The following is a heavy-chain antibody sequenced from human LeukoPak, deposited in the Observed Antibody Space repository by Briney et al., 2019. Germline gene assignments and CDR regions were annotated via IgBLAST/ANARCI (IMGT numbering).Heavy chain of an antibody. Sequence: ASVKVSRKASGYTFTSYYMHWVRQAPGQGLEWMGIINPSGGSTSYAQKFQGRVTMTRDTSTSTVYMELSSLRSEDTAVYYCAREGSIAAAGSNFDYWGQGTLVTVSS. CDR3: AREGSIAAAGSNFDY. CDR1: GYTFTSYY. J-gene: IGHJ4*02. CDR2: INPSGGST. D-gene: IGHD6-13*01. V-gene: IGHV1-46*01.